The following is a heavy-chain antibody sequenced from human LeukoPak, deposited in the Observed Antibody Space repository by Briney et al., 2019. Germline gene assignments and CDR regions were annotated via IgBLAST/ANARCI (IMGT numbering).Heavy chain of an antibody. CDR2: IYYSGST. J-gene: IGHJ6*02. CDR1: GGSISSYY. D-gene: IGHD6-25*01. Sequence: PSGTLSLTCTVSGGSISSYYWSWIRQPPGKGLEWIGYIYYSGSTNYNPSLKGRVTISVDTSKNQFSLKLSSVTAADTAVYYCARVWQRRVGGSDYYYYGMDVWGQGTTVTVSS. CDR3: ARVWQRRVGGSDYYYYGMDV. V-gene: IGHV4-59*01.